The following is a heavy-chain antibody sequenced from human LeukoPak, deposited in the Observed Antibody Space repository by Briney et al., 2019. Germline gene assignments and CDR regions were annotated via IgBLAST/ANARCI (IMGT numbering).Heavy chain of an antibody. J-gene: IGHJ5*02. V-gene: IGHV3-23*01. CDR3: AKGATSGWLLYWFDP. CDR1: VLTPSTYATCYA. CDR2: ISGSGGRT. D-gene: IGHD6-19*01. Sequence: GGSLRLSCAVSVLTPSTYATCYAMTWVRQARGKGLEWVSGISGSGGRTYYAESVKGRFHISIDNFKNTLYLQMNSLRDDDTAIYYCAKGATSGWLLYWFDPWGQGTLVTVSS.